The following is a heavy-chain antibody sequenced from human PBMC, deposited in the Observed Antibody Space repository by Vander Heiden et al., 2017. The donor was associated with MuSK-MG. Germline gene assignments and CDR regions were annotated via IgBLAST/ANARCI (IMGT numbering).Heavy chain of an antibody. CDR2: ISSSSNTR. J-gene: IGHJ4*02. CDR3: ARDRDYYDSTGYYHYFDY. Sequence: EVQLVESGGGLVQPGGRLRLSCAASGFTFNRYNLNWVRQAPGKGLEWVSYISSSSNTRYQADSVKGRFTISRDNAKNSLYLQMNSLRAEDSAVYFCARDRDYYDSTGYYHYFDYWGRGTPVTVSS. D-gene: IGHD3-22*01. V-gene: IGHV3-48*01. CDR1: GFTFNRYN.